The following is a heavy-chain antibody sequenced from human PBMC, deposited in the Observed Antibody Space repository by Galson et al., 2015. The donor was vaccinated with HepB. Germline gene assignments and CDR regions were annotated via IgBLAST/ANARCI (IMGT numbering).Heavy chain of an antibody. V-gene: IGHV3-23*01. CDR1: GFSFTTYG. J-gene: IGHJ4*02. Sequence: SLRLSCAVSGFSFTTYGMTWVRQGPGRGLEWISGISDSGDATNYADSVKGRFTISRDNSRNTLFLQMNSLRAEDTAVYYCASSRLVRGVITPTDWGQGTLVTVSS. D-gene: IGHD3-10*01. CDR2: ISDSGDAT. CDR3: ASSRLVRGVITPTD.